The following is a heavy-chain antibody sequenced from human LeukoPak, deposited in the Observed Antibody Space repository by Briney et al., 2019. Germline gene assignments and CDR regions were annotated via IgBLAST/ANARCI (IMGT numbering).Heavy chain of an antibody. J-gene: IGHJ4*02. Sequence: ASVKVSCKASGYTFTGYYMHWVRQAPGQGLEWMGWINPNSGGTNYAQKFQGWVTMTRDTSISTAYMELSRLRSDDTAVYYCARSYSSSWYLTYWGQGTLVTVSS. V-gene: IGHV1-2*04. D-gene: IGHD6-13*01. CDR3: ARSYSSSWYLTY. CDR1: GYTFTGYY. CDR2: INPNSGGT.